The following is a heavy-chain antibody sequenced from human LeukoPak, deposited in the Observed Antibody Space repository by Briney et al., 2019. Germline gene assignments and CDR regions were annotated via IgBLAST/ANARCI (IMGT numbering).Heavy chain of an antibody. CDR1: GGSISSSSYY. J-gene: IGHJ6*03. CDR3: ARDAGYYDSSGSEYYYYYMDV. CDR2: IYYSGST. V-gene: IGHV4-39*07. D-gene: IGHD3-22*01. Sequence: PSETLSLTCTVSGGSISSSSYYWGWIRQPPGKGLEWIGSIYYSGSTYYNPSLKSRVTISVDTSKNQFSLKLSSVTAADTAVYYCARDAGYYDSSGSEYYYYYMDVWGKGTTVTISS.